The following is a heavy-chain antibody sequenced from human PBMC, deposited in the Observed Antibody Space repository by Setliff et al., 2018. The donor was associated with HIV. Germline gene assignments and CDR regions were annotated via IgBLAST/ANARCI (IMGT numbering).Heavy chain of an antibody. V-gene: IGHV3-7*03. D-gene: IGHD2-2*01. Sequence: GGSLRLSCAASGFDFSNYWMSWVRQAPGKGLEWVANIKQDGSEKKYEDSVKGRFSISRDNAKQSMYLQRDSLRAEDTAVYYCAGHSTTWYPNWFDPWGQGTLVTVSS. CDR1: GFDFSNYW. J-gene: IGHJ5*02. CDR2: IKQDGSEK. CDR3: AGHSTTWYPNWFDP.